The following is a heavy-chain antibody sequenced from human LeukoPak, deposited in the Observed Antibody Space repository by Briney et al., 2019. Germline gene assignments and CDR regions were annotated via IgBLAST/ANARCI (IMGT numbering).Heavy chain of an antibody. CDR3: ASRGAMVRGVTNTDFDY. J-gene: IGHJ4*02. CDR2: IYYSGST. D-gene: IGHD3-10*01. CDR1: GGSISSGDYY. Sequence: SETLSLTCTVSGGSISSGDYYWSWIRQPPGKGLEWIGYIYYSGSTYYNPSLKSRVIISVDTSKNQFSLKLSSVTAADTAVYYCASRGAMVRGVTNTDFDYWGQGTLVTVSS. V-gene: IGHV4-30-4*08.